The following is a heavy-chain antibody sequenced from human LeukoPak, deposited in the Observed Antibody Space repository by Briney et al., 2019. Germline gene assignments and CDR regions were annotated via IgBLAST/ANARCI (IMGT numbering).Heavy chain of an antibody. V-gene: IGHV3-48*01. J-gene: IGHJ4*02. D-gene: IGHD3-3*01. CDR1: GFTFSSHG. CDR2: ISSSSSTI. CDR3: ARDNPTYYDFWSGYYLDY. Sequence: GGSLRLSCAASGFTFSSHGMHWVRQAPGKGLEWVSYISSSSSTIYYADSVKGRFTISRDNAKNSLYLQMNSLRAEDTAVYYCARDNPTYYDFWSGYYLDYWGQGTLVTVSS.